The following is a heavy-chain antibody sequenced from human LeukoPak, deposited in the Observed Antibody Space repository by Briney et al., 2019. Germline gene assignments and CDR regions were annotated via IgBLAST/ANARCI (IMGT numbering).Heavy chain of an antibody. J-gene: IGHJ4*02. V-gene: IGHV3-7*01. CDR3: ARSNYYASSGHLY. CDR1: GVTFSSYW. D-gene: IGHD3-22*01. Sequence: GGSLRLSCAASGVTFSSYWMTWGRQAPGKGLEWVANIKPDGSEQKYVDSVKGRFTISRDNAKNSPYLQMDSLRAEDTAVYYCARSNYYASSGHLYWGQGTLVTVSS. CDR2: IKPDGSEQ.